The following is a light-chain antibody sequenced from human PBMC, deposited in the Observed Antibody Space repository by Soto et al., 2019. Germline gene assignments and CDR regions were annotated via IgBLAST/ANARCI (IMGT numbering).Light chain of an antibody. CDR3: QQYDYLPFT. V-gene: IGKV1-33*01. CDR2: DAS. J-gene: IGKJ4*01. CDR1: QGISKS. Sequence: DIQMTQSPASLSSSVGDRVTITCKADQGISKSLSWYQQKPGLAPKLLIYDASTLETGVPSRFSGSGSGIDFTLTLSRLQPEDFGIYSCQQYDYLPFTFGGGTKREI.